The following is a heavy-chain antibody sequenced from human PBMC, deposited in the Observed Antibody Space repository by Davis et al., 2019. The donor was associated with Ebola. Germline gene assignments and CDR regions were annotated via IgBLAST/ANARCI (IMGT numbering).Heavy chain of an antibody. CDR2: IYYSGST. CDR1: GGSISSSSYY. J-gene: IGHJ5*02. D-gene: IGHD1-1*01. V-gene: IGHV4-39*07. CDR3: ARGYNGWFDP. Sequence: GSLRLSCTVSGGSISSSSYYWGWIRQPPGKGLEWIGSIYYSGSTNYNPSLKSRVTISVDTSKNQFSLKLSSVTAADTAVYYCARGYNGWFDPWGQGTLVTVSS.